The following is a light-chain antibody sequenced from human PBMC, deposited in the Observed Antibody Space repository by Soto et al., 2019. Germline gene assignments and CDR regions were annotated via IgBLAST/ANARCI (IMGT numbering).Light chain of an antibody. Sequence: EIVLTQSPGTLSLSPGDRATLSCRASQSVSSNFLAWYQQKPGQAPRLLIYAASIRATGIPDRFSGSGSGTDFTLTIRRLEPEDFAMYFCHQYGSSPRTFGPGTKVEIK. J-gene: IGKJ1*01. CDR3: HQYGSSPRT. CDR2: AAS. CDR1: QSVSSNF. V-gene: IGKV3-20*01.